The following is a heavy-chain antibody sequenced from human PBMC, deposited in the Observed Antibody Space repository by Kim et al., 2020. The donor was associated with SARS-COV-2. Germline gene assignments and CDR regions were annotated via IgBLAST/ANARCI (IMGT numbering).Heavy chain of an antibody. J-gene: IGHJ5*02. D-gene: IGHD2-2*01. CDR3: ARDPIVVVPAASGFDP. V-gene: IGHV1-18*01. Sequence: KLQGRVTMTTDTSTSTAYMELRSLRSDDTAVYYCARDPIVVVPAASGFDPWGQGTLVTVSS.